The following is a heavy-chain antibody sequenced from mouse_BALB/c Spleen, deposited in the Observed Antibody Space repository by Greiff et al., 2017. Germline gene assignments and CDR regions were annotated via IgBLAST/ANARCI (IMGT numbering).Heavy chain of an antibody. CDR2: ISYDGSN. Sequence: EVHLVESGPGLVKPSQSLSLTCSVTGYSITSGYYWNWIRQFPGNKLEWMGYISYDGSNNYNPSLKNRISITRDTSKNQFFLKLNSVTTEDTATYYCARGGYDEGDYYAMDYWGQGTSVTVSS. D-gene: IGHD2-2*01. J-gene: IGHJ4*01. V-gene: IGHV3-6*02. CDR1: GYSITSGYY. CDR3: ARGGYDEGDYYAMDY.